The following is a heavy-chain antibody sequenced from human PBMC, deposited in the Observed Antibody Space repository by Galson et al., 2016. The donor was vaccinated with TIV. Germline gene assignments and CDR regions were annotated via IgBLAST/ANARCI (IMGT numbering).Heavy chain of an antibody. Sequence: SVKVSCKASGYTFSTYGFSWVRQAPGQGLEWLGWISSHNGDTNYAHNLQGRVSMTTDTSTTTASMELRSLRSDDTAVYFCARDRGSMTMILVVDYHYGMDVWGQGTTVTVSS. CDR2: ISSHNGDT. CDR1: GYTFSTYG. CDR3: ARDRGSMTMILVVDYHYGMDV. J-gene: IGHJ6*02. D-gene: IGHD3-22*01. V-gene: IGHV1-18*04.